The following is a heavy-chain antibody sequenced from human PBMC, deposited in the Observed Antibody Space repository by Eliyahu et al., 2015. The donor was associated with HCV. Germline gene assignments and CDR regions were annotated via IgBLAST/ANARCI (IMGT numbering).Heavy chain of an antibody. CDR3: AREPFYGGNYWYFDL. CDR1: GFSFSGYS. D-gene: IGHD4-23*01. Sequence: EVQLVESGGGLVKPGGSLRLSCAASGFSFSGYSMNWVRQAPGKGLEWVSSISGSNTNIYYVDSVKGRFTISRDNAQNSLYLQMNTLRAEDTAVYYCAREPFYGGNYWYFDLWGRGTLVTVSS. V-gene: IGHV3-21*01. J-gene: IGHJ2*01. CDR2: ISGSNTNI.